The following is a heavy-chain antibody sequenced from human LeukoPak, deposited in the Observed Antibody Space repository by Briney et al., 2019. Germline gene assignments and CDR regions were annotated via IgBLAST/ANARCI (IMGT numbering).Heavy chain of an antibody. V-gene: IGHV3-21*01. D-gene: IGHD6-19*01. CDR1: GFTFSSYS. CDR3: ARAPDSSGFGY. J-gene: IGHJ4*02. Sequence: GGSLRLSCAASGFTFSSYSMNWVRQAPGKGLEWVSSISSSSSYIYYADSMKGRVTISRDNAKNSLYLQMNSLRAEDTAVYYCARAPDSSGFGYWGQGTLVTVSS. CDR2: ISSSSSYI.